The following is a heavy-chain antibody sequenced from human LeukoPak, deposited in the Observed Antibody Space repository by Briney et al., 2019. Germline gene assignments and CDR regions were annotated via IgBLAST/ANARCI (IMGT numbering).Heavy chain of an antibody. CDR3: ARDGGSITGTTGLFDY. CDR1: GFTFSSYS. Sequence: PGGALRLSCAASGFTFSSYSMNWVRQAPGKGLEWVSSISSSSSYIYYADSLKGRFTISRDNAKNSLYLQMNSLRAEDTAVYYCARDGGSITGTTGLFDYWGQGPLVTVSS. D-gene: IGHD1-7*01. CDR2: ISSSSSYI. V-gene: IGHV3-21*01. J-gene: IGHJ4*02.